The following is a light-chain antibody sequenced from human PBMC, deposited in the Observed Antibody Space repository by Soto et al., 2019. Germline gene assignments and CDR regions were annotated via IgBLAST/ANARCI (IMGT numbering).Light chain of an antibody. CDR2: GNS. J-gene: IGLJ3*02. V-gene: IGLV1-40*01. CDR3: QSYDSSLSGWV. Sequence: QSVLTQPPSVSGAPGQRVTISCTGSSSNIGACYDVHWYQQLPGTAPKLLIYGNSNRPSGVPDRFSGSKSGTSASLAITGLQAEEEADYYCQSYDSSLSGWVFGGGTKLTVL. CDR1: SSNIGACYD.